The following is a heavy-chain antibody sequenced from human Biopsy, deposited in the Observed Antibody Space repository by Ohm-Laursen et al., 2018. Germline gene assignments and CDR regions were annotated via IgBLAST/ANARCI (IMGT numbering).Heavy chain of an antibody. J-gene: IGHJ4*02. Sequence: GASVSASCKASGYTLTDLSMHWVRQAPGKGLEWMGGFAPENGKTIYAQKFQGRVTMTEDTSTDTAYMELSNLRSEDTAVYYCAGDINNWNVNYWGQGTLVIVSS. CDR1: GYTLTDLS. CDR2: FAPENGKT. D-gene: IGHD1-20*01. V-gene: IGHV1-24*01. CDR3: AGDINNWNVNY.